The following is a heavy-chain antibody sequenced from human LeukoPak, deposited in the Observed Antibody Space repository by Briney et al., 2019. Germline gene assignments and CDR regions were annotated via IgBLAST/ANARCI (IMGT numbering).Heavy chain of an antibody. D-gene: IGHD2-15*01. CDR1: GFTFSSYG. J-gene: IGHJ5*02. Sequence: GRSLRLSCAASGFTFSSYGMHWVRQAPGKGLEWVAVIWYDGSNKYYADSVKDRFTISRDNSKNTLYLQMNSLRAEDTAVYYCARDRGYCSGGSCYFVDWFDPWGQGTLVTVSS. V-gene: IGHV3-33*01. CDR2: IWYDGSNK. CDR3: ARDRGYCSGGSCYFVDWFDP.